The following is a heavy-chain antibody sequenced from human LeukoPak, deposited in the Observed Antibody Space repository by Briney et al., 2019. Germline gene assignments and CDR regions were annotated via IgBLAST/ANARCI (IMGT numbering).Heavy chain of an antibody. D-gene: IGHD3-10*01. CDR3: VKDPGRNSWDFAY. J-gene: IGHJ4*02. V-gene: IGHV3-23*01. Sequence: PGGSLRLSCADSGFTFSRYAMRWVRQAPGKGLEWVASISGSGGDTHYADSVKGRFTISRDISKNTLYVQMNSLRAEDTAVYYCVKDPGRNSWDFAYWGQGSLVSVSS. CDR1: GFTFSRYA. CDR2: ISGSGGDT.